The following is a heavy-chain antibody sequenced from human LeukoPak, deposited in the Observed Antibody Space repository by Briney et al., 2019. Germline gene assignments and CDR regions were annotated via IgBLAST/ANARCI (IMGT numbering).Heavy chain of an antibody. J-gene: IGHJ3*02. CDR3: ARHSDFWSGRYSREAFDI. Sequence: PSETPSLTCTVSGGSISSGGYYWSWIRQHPGKGLEWIGYIYYSGSTYYNPSLKSRVTISVDTSKNQFSLKLSSVTAADTAVYYCARHSDFWSGRYSREAFDIWGQGTMVTVFS. V-gene: IGHV4-31*03. CDR2: IYYSGST. D-gene: IGHD3-3*01. CDR1: GGSISSGGYY.